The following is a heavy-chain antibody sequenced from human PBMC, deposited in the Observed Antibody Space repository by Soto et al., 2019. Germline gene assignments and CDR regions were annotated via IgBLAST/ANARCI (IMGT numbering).Heavy chain of an antibody. CDR1: GFTFSSYN. CDR3: ARDLFIREYYYYYYGMDV. Sequence: GGALELSWAASGFTFSSYNKNWVRQAPGEGPEWVSSSSSSSSYIYYADSVKGRFTISRDNAKNSLYLQMNSLRAEDTAVYYCARDLFIREYYYYYYGMDVWGQGTTVTVSS. CDR2: SSSSSSYI. V-gene: IGHV3-21*01. J-gene: IGHJ6*02. D-gene: IGHD3-10*02.